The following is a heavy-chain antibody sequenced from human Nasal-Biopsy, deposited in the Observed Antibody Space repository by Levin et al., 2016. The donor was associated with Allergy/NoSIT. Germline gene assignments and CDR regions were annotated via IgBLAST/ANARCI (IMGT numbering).Heavy chain of an antibody. J-gene: IGHJ4*02. D-gene: IGHD2-21*02. V-gene: IGHV4-38-2*01. CDR2: VYRSGST. CDR1: GYSISSGYN. CDR3: ARYQGVVGVTPFDF. Sequence: SETLSLTCGVSGYSISSGYNWGWIRQPPGEALEWIASVYRSGSTFYNPSLKSRVTMSVDTSKNFFSLKLTSVTAADTAVYYCARYQGVVGVTPFDFWGQGTQVTVSS.